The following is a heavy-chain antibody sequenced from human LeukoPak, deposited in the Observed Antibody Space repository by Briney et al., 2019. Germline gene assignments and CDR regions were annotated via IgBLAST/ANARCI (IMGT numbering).Heavy chain of an antibody. CDR2: ISTNGSSS. J-gene: IGHJ3*01. D-gene: IGHD2-21*01. V-gene: IGHV3-64D*06. Sequence: HPGGSLRLSCSASGFTFSNYAMHWVRQAAGKGVEYVSIISTNGSSSYYADSVKGRFTVSRDNSENTLYLQMSKLRVEDTAVYYCVKDYSSFAFGVWGQGTVVTVSS. CDR1: GFTFSNYA. CDR3: VKDYSSFAFGV.